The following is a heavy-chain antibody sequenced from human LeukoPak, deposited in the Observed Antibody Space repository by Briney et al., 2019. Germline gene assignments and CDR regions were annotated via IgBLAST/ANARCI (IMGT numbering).Heavy chain of an antibody. Sequence: PGGSLRLSCAASGLTFSSYWMHWVRQAPGKGLVWVSRINSDGSTTRYADSVKGRFTISRDNAKNTLYLQMNSLRAEDTAVYYCARSSCCGGDCHYYFDYWGQGTLVTVSS. D-gene: IGHD2-21*02. CDR1: GLTFSSYW. V-gene: IGHV3-74*01. CDR3: ARSSCCGGDCHYYFDY. CDR2: INSDGSTT. J-gene: IGHJ4*02.